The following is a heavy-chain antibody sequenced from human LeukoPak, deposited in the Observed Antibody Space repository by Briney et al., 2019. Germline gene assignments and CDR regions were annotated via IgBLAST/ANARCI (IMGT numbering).Heavy chain of an antibody. Sequence: PGGSLRLSCAASGFTFSNYGMSWVRQARGKGLEWVANINEDGSDKYSVDSVKGRFTISRDNAKNSVYLQMNSLRVEDTAVYYCARGWQWLVSWGQGTLVTVSS. V-gene: IGHV3-7*05. J-gene: IGHJ5*02. CDR2: INEDGSDK. D-gene: IGHD6-19*01. CDR1: GFTFSNYG. CDR3: ARGWQWLVS.